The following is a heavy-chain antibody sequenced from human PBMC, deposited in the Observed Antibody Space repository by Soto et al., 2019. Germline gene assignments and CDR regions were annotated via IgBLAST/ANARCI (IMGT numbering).Heavy chain of an antibody. CDR3: ARMSDYYDSSGYYGASAFDI. J-gene: IGHJ3*02. CDR2: IDWDDDK. Sequence: SGPTLGKPTQTLTMTCTFSGFSLSTSGMCVSWIRQPPGKALEWLALIDWDDDKYYSTSLKTRLTISKDTSKNRVVLTMTNMDPVDTATYYCARMSDYYDSSGYYGASAFDIWGQGTMVTVSS. V-gene: IGHV2-70*01. CDR1: GFSLSTSGMC. D-gene: IGHD3-22*01.